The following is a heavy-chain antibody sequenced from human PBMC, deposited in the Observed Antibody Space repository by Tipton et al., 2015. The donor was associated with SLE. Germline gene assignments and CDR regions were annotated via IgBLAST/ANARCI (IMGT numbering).Heavy chain of an antibody. J-gene: IGHJ6*02. D-gene: IGHD6-13*01. CDR3: ARDRTLIATAGYGLDV. Sequence: SLRLSCAASGFIFDDYGMTWVRQAPGKGLEWVSTISGSGGSTYYADSVKGRFTISRDNSKNTLYLQMNSLRAEDTGVYYCARDRTLIATAGYGLDVWGQGTSVTVSS. V-gene: IGHV3-23*01. CDR1: GFIFDDYG. CDR2: ISGSGGST.